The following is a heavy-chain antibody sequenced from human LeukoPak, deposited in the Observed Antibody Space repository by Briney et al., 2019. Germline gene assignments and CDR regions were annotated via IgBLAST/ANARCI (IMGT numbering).Heavy chain of an antibody. J-gene: IGHJ3*02. CDR1: GYTLTSYA. CDR2: INAGNGNT. CDR3: ARDLYGDDAFDI. D-gene: IGHD2/OR15-2a*01. V-gene: IGHV1-3*01. Sequence: ASVKVSCKASGYTLTSYAMHWVRQAPGQRLEWMGWINAGNGNTKYSQKFQGRVTITRDTSASTAYMELSSLRSEDTAVYYCARDLYGDDAFDIWGQGTMVTVSS.